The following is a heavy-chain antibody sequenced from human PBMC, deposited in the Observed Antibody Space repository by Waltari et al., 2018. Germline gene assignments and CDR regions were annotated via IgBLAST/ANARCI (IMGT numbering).Heavy chain of an antibody. V-gene: IGHV6-1*01. CDR1: GDSVSSNAAA. CDR2: TYYKSTWYY. D-gene: IGHD6-13*01. J-gene: IGHJ4*02. Sequence: QVQLQQSGPGLIKHSQTLSLTCAISGDSVSSNAAAWNWIRQSPSGGLEWLGRTYYKSTWYYEYAVSVRSRISISPDTSKNWVSLQLTSVTPEDTGVYYCAGNLEAGADYWGQGTRVTVSS. CDR3: AGNLEAGADY.